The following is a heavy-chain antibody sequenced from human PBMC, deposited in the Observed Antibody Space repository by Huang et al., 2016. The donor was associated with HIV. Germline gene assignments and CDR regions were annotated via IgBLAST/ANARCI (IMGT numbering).Heavy chain of an antibody. J-gene: IGHJ2*01. Sequence: EVQLVESGGGLVQPGRSLRLSCAASGFTFDDYAMHWVRQAPGKGLEWVSVISWNSGSIGYADSVKCRFTISRDNAKNSLYLQMNSLRAEDTALYYCAKSVAASPSPYWYFDLWGRGTLVTVSS. CDR3: AKSVAASPSPYWYFDL. V-gene: IGHV3-9*01. D-gene: IGHD6-13*01. CDR1: GFTFDDYA. CDR2: ISWNSGSI.